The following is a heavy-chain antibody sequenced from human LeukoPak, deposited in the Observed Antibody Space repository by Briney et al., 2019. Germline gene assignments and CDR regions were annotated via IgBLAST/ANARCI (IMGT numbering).Heavy chain of an antibody. CDR3: ARDSRDTAMVNWFDP. D-gene: IGHD5-18*01. V-gene: IGHV1-69*06. CDR1: GGTFSSYA. CDR2: IIPIFGTA. J-gene: IGHJ5*02. Sequence: SVKVSCKASGGTFSSYAISWVRQAPGQGLEWMGGIIPIFGTANYAQKFQGRVTITADKSTSTAYMELSSLRSEDTAVYYCARDSRDTAMVNWFDPWGQGTLVTVSS.